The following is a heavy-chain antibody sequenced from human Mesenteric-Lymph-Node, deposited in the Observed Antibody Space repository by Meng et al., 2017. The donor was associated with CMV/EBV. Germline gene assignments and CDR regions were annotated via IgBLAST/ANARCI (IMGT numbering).Heavy chain of an antibody. V-gene: IGHV3-30*04. CDR2: ISYDGSDK. CDR3: ARVDDYAFDY. D-gene: IGHD4-17*01. CDR1: AFTFSDYA. J-gene: IGHJ4*02. Sequence: GESLKISCVASAFTFSDYAMHWVRQAPGKGLEWVAVISYDGSDKYYADSVKGRFTISRDNSKNTLYLQMNSLRAEDTAVYYCARVDDYAFDYWGQGTLVTVSS.